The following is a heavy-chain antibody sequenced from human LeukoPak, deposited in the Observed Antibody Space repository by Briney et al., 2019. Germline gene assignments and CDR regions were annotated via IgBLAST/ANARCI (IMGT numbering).Heavy chain of an antibody. V-gene: IGHV4-59*01. J-gene: IGHJ5*02. CDR1: GGSISSYY. CDR3: ARIANCSGGGCLGFDP. D-gene: IGHD2-15*01. Sequence: PSETLSLTCTVSGGSISSYYWSWIRQPPGKGLDWIGYIYYSGGTNYNPSLKSRVTISVDTSKNQFSLKLTSVPAADTAVYYCARIANCSGGGCLGFDPWGQGTLVTVSS. CDR2: IYYSGGT.